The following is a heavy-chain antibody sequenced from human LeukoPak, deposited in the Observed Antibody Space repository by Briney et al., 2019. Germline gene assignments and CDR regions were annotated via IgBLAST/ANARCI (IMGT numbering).Heavy chain of an antibody. D-gene: IGHD4-17*01. V-gene: IGHV4-34*01. CDR2: INHSGST. Sequence: KPSETLSLTCAVYGGSFSGYYWSWIRQPPGKGLEWIGEINHSGSTNYNPSLKSRVTISVDTSKNQFSLKLSSVTAADTAVYYCAITVTPHQLDAFDIWGQGTMVTVSS. CDR3: AITVTPHQLDAFDI. CDR1: GGSFSGYY. J-gene: IGHJ3*02.